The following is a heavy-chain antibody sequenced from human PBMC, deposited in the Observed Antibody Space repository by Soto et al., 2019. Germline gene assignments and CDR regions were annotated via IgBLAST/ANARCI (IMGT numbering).Heavy chain of an antibody. J-gene: IGHJ6*02. CDR2: IYTSGST. V-gene: IGHV4-4*07. D-gene: IGHD6-6*01. CDR1: GGSISSYY. CDR3: ARTHEYSCSSAGMDV. Sequence: QVQLQESGPGLVKPSETLSLTCTVSGGSISSYYWSWIRQPAGKGLEWIGRIYTSGSTNYNPFLKSRVTMSVDTSKNQFALRLSSVTAADTAVYYCARTHEYSCSSAGMDVWGQGTTVTVSS.